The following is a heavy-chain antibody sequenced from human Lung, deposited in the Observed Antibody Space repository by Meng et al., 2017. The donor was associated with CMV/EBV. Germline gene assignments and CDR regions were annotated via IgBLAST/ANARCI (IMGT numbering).Heavy chain of an antibody. CDR3: ARGRYDFWSGYYRGYFDY. CDR2: INHSGSA. V-gene: IGHV4-34*01. J-gene: IGHJ4*02. Sequence: SETLSLTCAVYGGSFSGYYWSWIRQPPGKGLEWIGEINHSGSANYNPSLKSRVTISVDTSKNQFSLKLSSVTAADTAVYYCARGRYDFWSGYYRGYFDYWXQGQXVTVDS. CDR1: GGSFSGYY. D-gene: IGHD3-3*01.